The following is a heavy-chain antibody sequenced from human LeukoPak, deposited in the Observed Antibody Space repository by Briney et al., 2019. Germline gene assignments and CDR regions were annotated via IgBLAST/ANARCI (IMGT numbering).Heavy chain of an antibody. J-gene: IGHJ4*02. CDR1: GFTFSSYS. V-gene: IGHV3-21*01. Sequence: GGSLRLSCAASGFTFSSYSMNWVRQAPGKGLEWVSSISSSSSYIYYADSVKGRFTISRDNAKNSLYMQMNSLRAEDTAVYYCARHPGIAYYDSSGGYWGQGTLVTVSS. D-gene: IGHD3-22*01. CDR2: ISSSSSYI. CDR3: ARHPGIAYYDSSGGY.